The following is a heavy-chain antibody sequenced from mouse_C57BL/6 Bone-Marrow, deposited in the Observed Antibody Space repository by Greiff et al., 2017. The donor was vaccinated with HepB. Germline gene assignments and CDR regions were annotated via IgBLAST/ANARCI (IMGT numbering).Heavy chain of an antibody. J-gene: IGHJ1*03. D-gene: IGHD2-3*01. CDR2: ISSGGSYT. V-gene: IGHV5-6*01. CDR1: GFTFSSYG. Sequence: EVQGVESGGDLVKPGGSLKLSCAASGFTFSSYGMSWVRQTPDKRLEWVATISSGGSYTYYPDSVKGRFTISRDNAKNTPYLQMSSLKSEDTAMYYCARHLGLLDWYFDVWGTGTTVTVSS. CDR3: ARHLGLLDWYFDV.